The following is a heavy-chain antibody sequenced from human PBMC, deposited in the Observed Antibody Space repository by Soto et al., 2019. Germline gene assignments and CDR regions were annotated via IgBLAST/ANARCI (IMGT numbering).Heavy chain of an antibody. V-gene: IGHV4-4*02. Sequence: QVQLQESGPGLVKPSGTLSLTCAVSGGSISSSNWWSWVRQPPGKGLEWIGEIYHSGSTNYTPSLKRRVTISVDKSKNQFSLKLSSVTAADTAVYYCASYSSGWYSYFDYWGQGTLVTVSS. CDR3: ASYSSGWYSYFDY. J-gene: IGHJ4*02. D-gene: IGHD6-19*01. CDR1: GGSISSSNW. CDR2: IYHSGST.